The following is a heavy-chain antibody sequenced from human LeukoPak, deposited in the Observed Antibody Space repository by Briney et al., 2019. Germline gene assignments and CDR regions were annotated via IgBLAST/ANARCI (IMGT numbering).Heavy chain of an antibody. V-gene: IGHV4-39*07. Sequence: SETLSLTCTVSGGSISSDSYYWGWIRQPPGKGLEWIGSIHYSGSTYYNPSLKSRVTISVDTSKNQFSLKLSSVTAADTAVYYCAREPDIAAPGSDAFDIWGQGTTVTVSS. CDR2: IHYSGST. D-gene: IGHD6-13*01. CDR3: AREPDIAAPGSDAFDI. J-gene: IGHJ3*02. CDR1: GGSISSDSYY.